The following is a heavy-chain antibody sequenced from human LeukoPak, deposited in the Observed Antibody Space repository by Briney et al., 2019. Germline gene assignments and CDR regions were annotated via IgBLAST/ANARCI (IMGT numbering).Heavy chain of an antibody. CDR2: INHSGST. J-gene: IGHJ4*02. Sequence: SETLSLTCAVYGGSFSGYYWSWIRQPPGKGLEWIGEINHSGSTNYNPSLKSRVTISVDTSKNPFSLKLGSVTAADTAVYYCARGPAKGLYAHGFNDYWGQGTLVTVSS. V-gene: IGHV4-34*01. CDR1: GGSFSGYY. CDR3: ARGPAKGLYAHGFNDY. D-gene: IGHD2/OR15-2a*01.